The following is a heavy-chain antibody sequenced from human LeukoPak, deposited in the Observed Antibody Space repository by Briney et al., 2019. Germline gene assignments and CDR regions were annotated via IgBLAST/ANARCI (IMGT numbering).Heavy chain of an antibody. Sequence: PSETLSLTCTVSGGSISSYYWSWIRQPAGKGLEWIGRIYTSGSTNYNPSLKSRVTMSVDTSKNQFSLKLSSVTAADTAVYYCARDMVRGVIIRVVGSRFDYWGQGTLVTVSS. V-gene: IGHV4-4*07. CDR2: IYTSGST. J-gene: IGHJ4*02. CDR1: GGSISSYY. D-gene: IGHD3-10*01. CDR3: ARDMVRGVIIRVVGSRFDY.